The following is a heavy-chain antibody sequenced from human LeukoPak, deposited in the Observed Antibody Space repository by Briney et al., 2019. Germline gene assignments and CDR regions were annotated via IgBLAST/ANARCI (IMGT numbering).Heavy chain of an antibody. CDR1: GGSISSYY. CDR2: IYYSWST. Sequence: SETLSLTCTGPGGSISSYYWSWIRQPPGEGLGWIGHIYYSWSTNYNPSLKSRVTISVDTSKNQFSLKLSSVTAADTAVYHCARGRPNCSGGSCYSEGPHYWGQGTLVTVSS. J-gene: IGHJ4*02. V-gene: IGHV4-59*01. CDR3: ARGRPNCSGGSCYSEGPHY. D-gene: IGHD2-15*01.